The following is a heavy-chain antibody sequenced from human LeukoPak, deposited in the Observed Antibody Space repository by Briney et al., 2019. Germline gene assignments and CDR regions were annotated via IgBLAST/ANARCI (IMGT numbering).Heavy chain of an antibody. D-gene: IGHD2-2*01. J-gene: IGHJ3*02. CDR3: AKDLTGYCSSTSCLGAFDI. CDR1: GFTFSSYG. Sequence: PGGSLRLSCAASGFTFSSYGMHWVRQAPGKGLEWVAVIWYGGSNKYYADSVKGRFTISRDNSKNTLYLQMNSLRAEDTAVYYCAKDLTGYCSSTSCLGAFDIWGQGTMVTVSS. V-gene: IGHV3-30*02. CDR2: IWYGGSNK.